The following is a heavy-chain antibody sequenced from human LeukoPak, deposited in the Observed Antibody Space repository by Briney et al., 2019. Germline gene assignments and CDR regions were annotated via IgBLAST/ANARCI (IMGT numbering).Heavy chain of an antibody. V-gene: IGHV4-31*03. CDR2: IYYSGST. Sequence: SETLSLTCTVSGGSISSGGYYWSWIRQHPGKGLEWIGYIYYSGSTYYNPSLKSRVTISVDTSKKQVSLKLSSVTAADTAVYYCARDFRPLRAFDIWGQGTMVTVPS. CDR1: GGSISSGGYY. D-gene: IGHD2-8*01. CDR3: ARDFRPLRAFDI. J-gene: IGHJ3*02.